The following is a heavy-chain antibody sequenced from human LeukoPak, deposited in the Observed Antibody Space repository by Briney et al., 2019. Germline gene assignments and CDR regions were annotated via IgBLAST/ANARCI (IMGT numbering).Heavy chain of an antibody. CDR1: GYTFTGYY. Sequence: ASVKVSCKASGYTFTGYYMHWVRQAPGQGLEWMGWINPNSGGTNYAQKFQGRVTMTRDTSISTAYMELSRLGSDDTAVYYCARMYYYDSSGYYEGFDYWGQGTLVTVSS. D-gene: IGHD3-22*01. CDR2: INPNSGGT. CDR3: ARMYYYDSSGYYEGFDY. V-gene: IGHV1-2*02. J-gene: IGHJ4*02.